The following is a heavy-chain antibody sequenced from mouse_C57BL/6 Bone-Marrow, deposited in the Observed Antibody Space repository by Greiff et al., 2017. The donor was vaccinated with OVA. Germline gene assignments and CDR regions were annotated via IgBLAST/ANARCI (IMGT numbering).Heavy chain of an antibody. CDR1: GFTFSDYY. CDR3: ARGSTMVTTGNWYFDV. V-gene: IGHV5-16*01. Sequence: EVKVVESEGGLVQPGSSMKLSCTASGFTFSDYYMAWVRQVPEKGLEWVANINYDGSSTYYLDSLKSRFIISRDNAKNILYLQMSSLKSEDTATYYCARGSTMVTTGNWYFDVWGTGTTVTVSS. CDR2: INYDGSST. D-gene: IGHD2-2*01. J-gene: IGHJ1*03.